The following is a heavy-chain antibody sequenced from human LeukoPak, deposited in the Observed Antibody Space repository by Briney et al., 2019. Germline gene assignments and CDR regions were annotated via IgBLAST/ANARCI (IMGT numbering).Heavy chain of an antibody. CDR2: ISGSGGRT. D-gene: IGHD3-22*01. J-gene: IGHJ4*02. CDR3: AKDPGSSGYYSDYYFDY. Sequence: GGSLRLSCAASGITFSSYAMSWVRQAPGKGLEWVSAISGSGGRTYYADSVKGRFTISRDNSKNTLYLQMNSLRAEDTAVYYCAKDPGSSGYYSDYYFDYWGQGTLVTVSS. CDR1: GITFSSYA. V-gene: IGHV3-23*01.